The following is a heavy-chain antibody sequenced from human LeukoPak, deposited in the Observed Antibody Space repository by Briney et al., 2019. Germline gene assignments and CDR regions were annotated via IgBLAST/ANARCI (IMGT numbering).Heavy chain of an antibody. Sequence: SVKVSCKASGGTFSSYAISWVRQAPGQGLEWMGGIIPIFGTANYAQKFQGRVTITTDESTSTAYMELSSLRSEDTAVYYCARDRKHRLGYCSGGSCRHMDVWGKGTTVTVSS. CDR2: IIPIFGTA. D-gene: IGHD2-15*01. J-gene: IGHJ6*03. CDR3: ARDRKHRLGYCSGGSCRHMDV. CDR1: GGTFSSYA. V-gene: IGHV1-69*05.